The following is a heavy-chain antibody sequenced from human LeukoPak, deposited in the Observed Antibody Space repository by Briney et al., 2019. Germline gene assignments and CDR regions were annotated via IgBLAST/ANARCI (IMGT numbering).Heavy chain of an antibody. V-gene: IGHV1-24*01. Sequence: ASVKVSCKVSGYTLTELSMHWVRQAPGKGLEWMGGFDPEDGETIYAQKFQGRVTMTRDTAISTAYMELSRLRSDDTAVYYCARAEQQADWGQGTLVTVSS. CDR3: ARAEQQAD. J-gene: IGHJ4*02. CDR1: GYTLTELS. D-gene: IGHD6-13*01. CDR2: FDPEDGET.